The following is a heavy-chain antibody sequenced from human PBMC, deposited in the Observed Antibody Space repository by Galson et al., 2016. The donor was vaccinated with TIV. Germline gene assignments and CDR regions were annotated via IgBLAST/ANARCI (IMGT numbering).Heavy chain of an antibody. CDR1: GFSFSTYG. Sequence: SLRLSCAASGFSFSTYGMHWVRQAPGKGLEWVANIWYDGSKEYYDESVKGRFSISRDNPKKILFLQMNSLTVEDTAVYYCARGSGWGYFDSWGHGTRVIVSS. J-gene: IGHJ4*01. CDR3: ARGSGWGYFDS. V-gene: IGHV3-33*01. D-gene: IGHD6-19*01. CDR2: IWYDGSKE.